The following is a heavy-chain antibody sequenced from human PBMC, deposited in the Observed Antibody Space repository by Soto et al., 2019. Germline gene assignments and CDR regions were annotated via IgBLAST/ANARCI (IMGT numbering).Heavy chain of an antibody. V-gene: IGHV3-73*01. D-gene: IGHD3-10*01. CDR3: TRQPDLNYGSGSYGD. CDR1: GFTFSGSA. J-gene: IGHJ4*02. CDR2: IRSKANSYAT. Sequence: EVQLVESGGGLVQPGGSLKLSCAASGFTFSGSAMHWVRQASGKGLEWVGRIRSKANSYATAYAASVKGRFTISRDDSKNTAYLQMNSLKTEDTAVYYCTRQPDLNYGSGSYGDWGQGTLVTVSS.